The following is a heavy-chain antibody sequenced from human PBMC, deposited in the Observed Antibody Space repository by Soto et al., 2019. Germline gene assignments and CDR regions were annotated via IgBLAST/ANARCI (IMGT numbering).Heavy chain of an antibody. CDR3: AKCAVLITTSGGWCNWFDP. CDR1: GFSFSSFA. J-gene: IGHJ5*02. CDR2: IRGTAT. V-gene: IGHV3-23*01. Sequence: EVQLLESGGTLVQPGESLRLSCEVSGFSFSSFAMNWVRQAPGEGLEWVSSIRGTATSYADSVKGRFTISRDNSKNTVSLQMSPLRGEDTAVYYCAKCAVLITTSGGWCNWFDPWGQGTLVIVSS. D-gene: IGHD3-16*01.